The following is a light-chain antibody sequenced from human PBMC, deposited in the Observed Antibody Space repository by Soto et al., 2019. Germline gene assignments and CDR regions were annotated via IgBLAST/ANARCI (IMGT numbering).Light chain of an antibody. J-gene: IGLJ2*01. Sequence: QSALTQPASVSGSPGQSITISCTGTSSDVGGYNYVSWYQQYPGRVPKLLIYKVSDRPSGISNRFSGSKSGNTASLTISGLQAEDEADYYCQSYDRSLNGPVVFGGGTKLTVL. CDR3: QSYDRSLNGPVV. CDR1: SSDVGGYNY. V-gene: IGLV2-14*01. CDR2: KVS.